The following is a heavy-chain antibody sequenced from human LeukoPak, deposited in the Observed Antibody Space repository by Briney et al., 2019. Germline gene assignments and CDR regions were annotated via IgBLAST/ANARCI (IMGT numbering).Heavy chain of an antibody. CDR3: ASTIAAAGTLRSDY. J-gene: IGHJ4*02. D-gene: IGHD6-13*01. V-gene: IGHV1-69*04. Sequence: SVKVSCKASGGTFISYAISWVRQAPGQGLEWMGRIIPILGIANYAQKFQGRVTITADKSTSTAYMELSSQRSEDTAVYYCASTIAAAGTLRSDYWGQGTLVTVSS. CDR1: GGTFISYA. CDR2: IIPILGIA.